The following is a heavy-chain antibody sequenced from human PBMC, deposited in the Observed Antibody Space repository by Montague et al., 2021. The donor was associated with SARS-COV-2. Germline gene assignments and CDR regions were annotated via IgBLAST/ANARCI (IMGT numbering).Heavy chain of an antibody. CDR3: ARLWDTVYYYYGMDV. V-gene: IGHV4-39*01. CDR2: IHYSGST. CDR1: GVSISSAHYY. D-gene: IGHD1-26*01. Sequence: SETLSLTCTVSGVSISSAHYYWGWIRQPPGKGLEWIGSIHYSGSTYYNPSLKSRVSISVDTSKNQFSLKLSSVTAADTAVYYCARLWDTVYYYYGMDVWGQGTTVTVSS. J-gene: IGHJ6*02.